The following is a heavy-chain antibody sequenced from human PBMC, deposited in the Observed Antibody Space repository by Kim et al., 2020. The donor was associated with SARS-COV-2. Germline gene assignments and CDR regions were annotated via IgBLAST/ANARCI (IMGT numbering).Heavy chain of an antibody. CDR1: GGSISSSSYH. CDR2: IFYSGST. V-gene: IGHV4-39*01. J-gene: IGHJ6*02. D-gene: IGHD6-19*01. CDR3: ARHQPTSIRSGWQGGYYGMDV. Sequence: SETLSLTCTVSGGSISSSSYHWGWIRQPPGQGLEWIGSIFYSGSTYDNPSLKSRVTISVDTSKNQFSLKLSSVTAADTAVYYCARHQPTSIRSGWQGGYYGMDVWGQGTTVTVSS.